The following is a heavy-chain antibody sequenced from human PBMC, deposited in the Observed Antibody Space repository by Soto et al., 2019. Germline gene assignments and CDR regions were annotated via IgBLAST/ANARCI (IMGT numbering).Heavy chain of an antibody. CDR3: ARGYCSSTSCYEFDY. Sequence: SETLSLTCTVSSGSISSYYWNLIRQPPGKGLEWIGSIYYSGNTNYSPSLKSRVTISVDTSKKQFSLKLTSVTAADTAMYYCARGYCSSTSCYEFDYWGQGTLVTVSS. V-gene: IGHV4-59*01. CDR1: SGSISSYY. J-gene: IGHJ4*02. CDR2: IYYSGNT. D-gene: IGHD2-2*01.